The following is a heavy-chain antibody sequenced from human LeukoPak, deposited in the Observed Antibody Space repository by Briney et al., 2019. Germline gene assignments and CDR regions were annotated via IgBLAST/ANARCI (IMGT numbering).Heavy chain of an antibody. Sequence: ASVKVSCKVSGYTLTELSMHCVRQAPGKGLEWMGGFDPEDGETIYAQKFQGRVTMTEDTSTDTAYMELSSLRSEDTAVYYCATGDNYYDSIGYWGQGTLVTVSS. CDR3: ATGDNYYDSIGY. CDR1: GYTLTELS. D-gene: IGHD3-22*01. CDR2: FDPEDGET. J-gene: IGHJ4*02. V-gene: IGHV1-24*01.